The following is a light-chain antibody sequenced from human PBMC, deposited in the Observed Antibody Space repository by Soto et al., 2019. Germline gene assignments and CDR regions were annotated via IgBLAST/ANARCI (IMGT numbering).Light chain of an antibody. CDR2: AAS. CDR1: QTISSW. J-gene: IGKJ1*01. V-gene: IGKV1-39*01. Sequence: DIQMLQSPSTLSASVGARSPITCRASQTISSWLAWYQQKPGKAPKLLIYAASSLQSGVPSRFSGSGSGTDLTLTISSLQPEDFATYHRQQSYSTTFGNGNKVDIK. CDR3: QQSYSTT.